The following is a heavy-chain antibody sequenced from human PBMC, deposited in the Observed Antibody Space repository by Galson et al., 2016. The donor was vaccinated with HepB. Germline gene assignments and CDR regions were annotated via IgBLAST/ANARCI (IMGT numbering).Heavy chain of an antibody. CDR1: GFTFSSYG. CDR2: IWYDGSNK. J-gene: IGHJ4*02. D-gene: IGHD3-22*01. V-gene: IGHV3-33*01. CDR3: ARSYSSYDSSALDY. Sequence: SLRLSCAASGFTFSSYGMHWVRQAPGKGLEWVAAIWYDGSNKFFAHSVKGRFTISRDNSKNTLYLQMNSLRAEDTAVYYCARSYSSYDSSALDYWGRGTLVTVSS.